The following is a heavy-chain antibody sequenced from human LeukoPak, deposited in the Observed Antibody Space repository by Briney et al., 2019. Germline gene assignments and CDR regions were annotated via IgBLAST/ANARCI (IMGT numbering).Heavy chain of an antibody. V-gene: IGHV3-74*01. CDR1: GFTFSYYW. CDR3: ATSRVFDH. CDR2: INSDGSST. J-gene: IGHJ4*02. Sequence: GGPLRLSCAASGFTFSYYWMHWVRQAPGKGLVWVSRINSDGSSTSYADSVEGRFTISRDNSKDTLYLEMNSLRVEDTAIYYCATSRVFDHWGQGTLVAVSS.